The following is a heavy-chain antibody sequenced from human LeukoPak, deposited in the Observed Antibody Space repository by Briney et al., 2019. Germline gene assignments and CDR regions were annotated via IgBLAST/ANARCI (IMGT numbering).Heavy chain of an antibody. Sequence: PGRSLRLSCATSGFSFSLYGMHWVRQAQGKGLEWVALIWYDGSNKNYADSVKGRFTISRDNSKNTLYLQMNSLRAEDTAVFYCARGISNGYFDLWGRGTLVTVSS. V-gene: IGHV3-33*01. J-gene: IGHJ2*01. CDR3: ARGISNGYFDL. CDR2: IWYDGSNK. CDR1: GFSFSLYG. D-gene: IGHD2/OR15-2a*01.